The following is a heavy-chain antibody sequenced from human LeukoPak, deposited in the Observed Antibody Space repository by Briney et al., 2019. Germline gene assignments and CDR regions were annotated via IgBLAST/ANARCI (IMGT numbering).Heavy chain of an antibody. CDR3: AKGHPVLRFLEWLPPY. Sequence: PGGSLRLSCAASGFTFSSYAMSWVRQAPGKGREWGSAISGSGGSTYYADSVKGRFTISRDNSKNTLYLQMNSLRAEDTAVYYCAKGHPVLRFLEWLPPYWGQGTLVTVSS. D-gene: IGHD3-3*01. CDR1: GFTFSSYA. V-gene: IGHV3-23*01. CDR2: ISGSGGST. J-gene: IGHJ4*02.